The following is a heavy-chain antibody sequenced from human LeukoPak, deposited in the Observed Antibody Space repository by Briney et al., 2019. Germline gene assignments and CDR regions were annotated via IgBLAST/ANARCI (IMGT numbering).Heavy chain of an antibody. CDR3: ARGPTMVRGYRKPDYYGMDV. CDR1: GGSISSSGSY. CDR2: VYYSGNT. V-gene: IGHV4-39*07. J-gene: IGHJ6*02. D-gene: IGHD3-10*01. Sequence: SETLSLTCTVSGGSISSSGSYWGWIRQPPGKGLEWIGSVYYSGNTYNPSLKSRVTISVDTSKNQFSLNLTSVNAADTAVYYCARGPTMVRGYRKPDYYGMDVWGQGTTVTVSS.